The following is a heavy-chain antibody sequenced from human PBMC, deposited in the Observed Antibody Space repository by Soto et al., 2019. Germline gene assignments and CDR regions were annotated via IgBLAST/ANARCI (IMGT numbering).Heavy chain of an antibody. CDR3: AKSYKDIVVVPAAMIDYYYYYYMDV. J-gene: IGHJ6*03. D-gene: IGHD2-2*01. V-gene: IGHV3-23*01. Sequence: EVQLLESGGGLVQPGGSLRLSCAASGFTFSSYAMSWVRQAPGKGLEWVSAISGSGGSTYYADSVKGRFTISRDNSKNTLYLQMTSLRAEDTAVYYCAKSYKDIVVVPAAMIDYYYYYYMDVWGKGTTVTVSS. CDR2: ISGSGGST. CDR1: GFTFSSYA.